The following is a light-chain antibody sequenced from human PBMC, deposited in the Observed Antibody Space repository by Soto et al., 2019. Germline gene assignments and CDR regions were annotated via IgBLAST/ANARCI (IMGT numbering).Light chain of an antibody. CDR1: SSDVGGYNY. J-gene: IGLJ1*01. V-gene: IGLV2-11*01. CDR3: CSYAGSYTYV. Sequence: QSVLTQPRSVSGSPGQSATISCTGTSSDVGGYNYVSWYQQHPGKAPKLMIYDVSKRPSGVPDRFSGSKSGNTASLTISGLQADDEADYYCCSYAGSYTYVFGTGTKLTVL. CDR2: DVS.